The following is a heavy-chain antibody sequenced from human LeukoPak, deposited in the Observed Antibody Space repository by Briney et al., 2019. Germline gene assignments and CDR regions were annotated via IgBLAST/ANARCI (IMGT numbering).Heavy chain of an antibody. V-gene: IGHV3-30*04. Sequence: GGSLRLSCAASGFTFSSYAMHWVRQAPGKGLEWVAVISDDGSNKYYADSVKGRFTISRDNAKNSLYLQMNSLRAEDTAVYYCARATFSYDFWSGYSNYYYYYGMDVWGQGTTVTVSS. CDR1: GFTFSSYA. CDR3: ARATFSYDFWSGYSNYYYYYGMDV. J-gene: IGHJ6*02. D-gene: IGHD3-3*01. CDR2: ISDDGSNK.